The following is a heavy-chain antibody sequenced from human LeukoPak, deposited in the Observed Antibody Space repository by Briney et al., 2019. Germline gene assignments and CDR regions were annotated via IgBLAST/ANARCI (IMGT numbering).Heavy chain of an antibody. Sequence: GGSLRLSCAASGFTFCGYWMEWARQAPGKGLEWVASINHNGNVNYYVDSVKGRFTISRDNAKNSLYLQMTNLRAEDTAVNFCARGGGFDVWGQGATVTVSS. CDR2: INHNGNVN. D-gene: IGHD2-15*01. CDR3: ARGGGFDV. V-gene: IGHV3-7*03. J-gene: IGHJ6*02. CDR1: GFTFCGYW.